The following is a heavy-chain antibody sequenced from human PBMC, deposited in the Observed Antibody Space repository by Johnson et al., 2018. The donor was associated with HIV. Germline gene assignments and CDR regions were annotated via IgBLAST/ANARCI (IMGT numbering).Heavy chain of an antibody. CDR3: TRSKLQFLAPDAFDV. CDR1: GFNVSNNY. V-gene: IGHV3-53*01. Sequence: VQLVESGGGLVQPGGSLGLSCAASGFNVSNNYMSWVRQAPGKGLEWVSTMYSSGNTYYAASVKGRFTISRDNSRNTFYLQIDTLKAEDTAVYYCTRSKLQFLAPDAFDVWGQGTMVTVSS. J-gene: IGHJ3*01. D-gene: IGHD5-24*01. CDR2: MYSSGNT.